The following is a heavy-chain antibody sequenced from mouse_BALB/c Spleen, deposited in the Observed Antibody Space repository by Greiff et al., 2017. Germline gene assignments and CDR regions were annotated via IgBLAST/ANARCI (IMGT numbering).Heavy chain of an antibody. CDR1: GFTFSSFG. V-gene: IGHV5-17*02. Sequence: EVHLVESGGGLVQPGGSRKLSCAASGFTFSSFGMHWVRQAPEKGLEWVAYISSGSSTIYYADTVKGRFTISRDNPKNTLFLQMTSLRSEDTAMYYCARYTTAPPYAMDYGGQGTSVTVSS. CDR2: ISSGSSTI. D-gene: IGHD1-2*01. J-gene: IGHJ4*01. CDR3: ARYTTAPPYAMDY.